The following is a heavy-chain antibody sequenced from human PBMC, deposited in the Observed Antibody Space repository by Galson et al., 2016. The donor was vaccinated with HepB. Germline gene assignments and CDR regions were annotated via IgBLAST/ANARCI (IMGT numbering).Heavy chain of an antibody. Sequence: SLRLSCAASGFTFSTYEMNWVRHAPGKGLQWVSYISTTGGTRYYADSVKGRFTISRDNAKESLYLQMNSLRSDDTGVYYCARGFGAFNLWDRGTMVTVSS. CDR1: GFTFSTYE. CDR3: ARGFGAFNL. D-gene: IGHD3-10*01. V-gene: IGHV3-48*03. CDR2: ISTTGGTR. J-gene: IGHJ3*01.